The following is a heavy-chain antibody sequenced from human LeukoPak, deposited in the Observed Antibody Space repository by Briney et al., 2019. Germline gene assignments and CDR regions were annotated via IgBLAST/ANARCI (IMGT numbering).Heavy chain of an antibody. V-gene: IGHV3-23*01. CDR3: AKDRGYDADNWFDP. Sequence: GGSLRLSCAASGFTFSSYEMNWVRQAPGKGLEWVSAISGSGGSTYYADSVKGRFTISRDNSKNTLYLQMNSLRAEDTAVYYCAKDRGYDADNWFDPWGQGTLVTVSS. J-gene: IGHJ5*02. CDR2: ISGSGGST. CDR1: GFTFSSYE. D-gene: IGHD5-12*01.